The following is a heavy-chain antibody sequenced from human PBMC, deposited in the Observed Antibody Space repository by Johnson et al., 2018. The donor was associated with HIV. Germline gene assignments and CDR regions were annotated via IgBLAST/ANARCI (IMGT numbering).Heavy chain of an antibody. V-gene: IGHV3-66*01. CDR1: GFTVSSNY. J-gene: IGHJ3*02. CDR3: AKGRTNWGYDAFDI. D-gene: IGHD3-16*01. CDR2: IYSGGST. Sequence: MQLVESGGGLVQPGGSLRLSCAASGFTVSSNYMSWVRQAPGKGLEWVSVIYSGGSTYYADSVKGRFTIFRDNSENTLFLQMNRLRAEDTAVYYCAKGRTNWGYDAFDIWGQGTMVTVSS.